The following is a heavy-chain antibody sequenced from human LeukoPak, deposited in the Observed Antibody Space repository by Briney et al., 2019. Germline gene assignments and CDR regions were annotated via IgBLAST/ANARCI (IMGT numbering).Heavy chain of an antibody. V-gene: IGHV1-24*01. CDR2: FDPEDGET. CDR1: GYTLTELS. Sequence: ASVKVSCKVSGYTLTELSMHWVRQAPGKGLEWMGGFDPEDGETIYAQKFQGRVTMTEDTSTDTAYMELSSLRSEDTAVYYCATPPARRVTIFGVVIRPDAFDIWGQGTMVTVSS. CDR3: ATPPARRVTIFGVVIRPDAFDI. D-gene: IGHD3-3*01. J-gene: IGHJ3*02.